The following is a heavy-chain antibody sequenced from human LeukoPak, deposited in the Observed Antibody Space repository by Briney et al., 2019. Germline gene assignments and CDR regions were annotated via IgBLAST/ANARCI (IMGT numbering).Heavy chain of an antibody. J-gene: IGHJ6*03. CDR1: GGSFSGYY. CDR3: ARVDGYYYMDV. Sequence: SETLSLTCAVYGGSFSGYYWSWIRQPPGKGLEWIGYIYYSGSTNYNPSLKSRVTISVDTSKNQFSLKLSSVTAADTAVYYCARVDGYYYMDVWGKGTTVTVSS. D-gene: IGHD3/OR15-3a*01. V-gene: IGHV4-59*01. CDR2: IYYSGST.